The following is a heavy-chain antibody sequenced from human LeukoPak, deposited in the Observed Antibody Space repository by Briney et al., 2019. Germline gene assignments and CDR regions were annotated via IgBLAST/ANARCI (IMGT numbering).Heavy chain of an antibody. CDR3: ARGEVGGGNSYFDY. V-gene: IGHV4-4*02. CDR2: IYHSGST. D-gene: IGHD4-23*01. J-gene: IGHJ4*02. CDR1: GFTVSSNY. Sequence: SGGSLRLSYAASGFTVSSNYMSWVRQPPGKGLEWIGEIYHSGSTNYNPSLKSRVTISVDKSKNQFSLKLSSVTAADTAVYYCARGEVGGGNSYFDYWGQGTLVTVSS.